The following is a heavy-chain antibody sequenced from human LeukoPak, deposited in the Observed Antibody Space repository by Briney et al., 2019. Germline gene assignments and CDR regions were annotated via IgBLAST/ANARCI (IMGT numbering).Heavy chain of an antibody. CDR2: INPNSGGT. J-gene: IGHJ4*02. V-gene: IGHV1-2*02. Sequence: ASVKVSCKASGYTFTGYYMHWVRQAPGQGLEWMGWINPNSGGTNYAQKFQGGVTMTRDTSISTAYMELSRLRSDDTAVYYCARDLRGVFDYDSSDYWGQGTLVTVSS. D-gene: IGHD3-22*01. CDR1: GYTFTGYY. CDR3: ARDLRGVFDYDSSDY.